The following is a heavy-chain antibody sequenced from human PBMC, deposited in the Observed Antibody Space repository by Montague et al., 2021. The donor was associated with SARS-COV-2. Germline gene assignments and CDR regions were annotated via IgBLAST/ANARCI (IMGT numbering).Heavy chain of an antibody. CDR2: IYTSGST. CDR1: GGSISSGSYY. Sequence: TLSLTCTVSGGSISSGSYYWSWIRQPAGKGLEWIGRIYTSGSTNYNPSLKSRVTISVDTSKNQFSLKLSSVTAADTAVYYCARAKWELHFDYWGQGTLVTVSS. CDR3: ARAKWELHFDY. J-gene: IGHJ4*02. V-gene: IGHV4-61*02. D-gene: IGHD1-26*01.